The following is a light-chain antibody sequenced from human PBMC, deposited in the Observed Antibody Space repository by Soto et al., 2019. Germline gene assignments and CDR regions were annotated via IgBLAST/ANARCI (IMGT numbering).Light chain of an antibody. CDR2: AND. CDR3: AAWDDSLSGHVV. CDR1: SSNIGSNA. J-gene: IGLJ2*01. Sequence: QSVLTQSPSTSRTPGQRVTLSCSGSSSNIGSNAVNWYQQLPGTAPRLVIYANDQRPSGVPARFSGSKSGTSASLAISGLQSEDEAVYYCAAWDDSLSGHVVFGGGTKLTVL. V-gene: IGLV1-44*01.